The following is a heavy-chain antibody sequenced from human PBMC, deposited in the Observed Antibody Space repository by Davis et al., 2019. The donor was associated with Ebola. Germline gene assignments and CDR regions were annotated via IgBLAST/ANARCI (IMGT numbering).Heavy chain of an antibody. CDR3: AIFGYSYGYHYYYYGMDV. Sequence: GGSLRLSCAASGFTVSSNYMSWVRQAPGKGLEWVSVIYSGGSTYYADSVKGRFTISRDNSKNTLYLQMNSLRAEDTAVYYCAIFGYSYGYHYYYYGMDVWGQGTTVTVSS. J-gene: IGHJ6*02. D-gene: IGHD5-18*01. CDR1: GFTVSSNY. CDR2: IYSGGST. V-gene: IGHV3-53*05.